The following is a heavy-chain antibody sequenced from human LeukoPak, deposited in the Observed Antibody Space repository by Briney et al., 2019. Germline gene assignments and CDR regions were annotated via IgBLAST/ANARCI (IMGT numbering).Heavy chain of an antibody. V-gene: IGHV3-30*04. D-gene: IGHD2-8*01. CDR1: GFTFSTYA. J-gene: IGHJ4*02. Sequence: QAGRSLRLSCAASGFTFSTYAMNWVRQAPGKGLEWVAVISYDGRQNYYADSVKGRFTISRDNSKNTLYLQMNSLRDEDSAAYYCARVYLERLTAGYFDHWGQGTLVTVSS. CDR3: ARVYLERLTAGYFDH. CDR2: ISYDGRQN.